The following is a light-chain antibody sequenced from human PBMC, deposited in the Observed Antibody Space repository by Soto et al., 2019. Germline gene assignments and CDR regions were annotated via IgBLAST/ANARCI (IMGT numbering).Light chain of an antibody. CDR1: SSDVGGYNY. V-gene: IGLV2-14*01. Sequence: QSALTQPASVSGSPGQSITISCSGTSSDVGGYNYVSWYQQHPGKAPKLMIYDVSNWPSGVSNRFSGSKSGNTASLTISGLQAEYEADYYCSSYTSSSTYVFGPGTKVTVL. J-gene: IGLJ1*01. CDR3: SSYTSSSTYV. CDR2: DVS.